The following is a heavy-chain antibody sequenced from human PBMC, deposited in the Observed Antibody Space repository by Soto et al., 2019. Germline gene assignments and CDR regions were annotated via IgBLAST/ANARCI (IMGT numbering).Heavy chain of an antibody. CDR1: GFTFDYYW. CDR3: AKDMGRGANWDWYYAMDV. Sequence: GGSLRLSCAASGFTFDYYWMHWVRQAPGKGLVWVSRVHSDGTTTTYADSVKGRFTISRDNARNTVSLQMSSLRAEDTAMYFCAKDMGRGANWDWYYAMDVWGQGTTVTVSS. V-gene: IGHV3-74*01. J-gene: IGHJ6*02. CDR2: VHSDGTTT. D-gene: IGHD1-7*01.